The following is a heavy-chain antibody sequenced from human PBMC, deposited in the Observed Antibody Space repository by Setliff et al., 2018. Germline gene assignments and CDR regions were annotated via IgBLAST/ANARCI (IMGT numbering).Heavy chain of an antibody. CDR1: GYTFTSYA. J-gene: IGHJ3*01. V-gene: IGHV1-3*01. Sequence: GASVKVSCKASGYTFTSYAMHWVRQAPGQRLEWMGWINAGNGNTKYSQKFQGRVTITRDTSASTAYMELSSLRSEDTAIYYCARDLLRSSSWRPDVFDVWGQGTMVTVSS. CDR2: INAGNGNT. CDR3: ARDLLRSSSWRPDVFDV. D-gene: IGHD6-13*01.